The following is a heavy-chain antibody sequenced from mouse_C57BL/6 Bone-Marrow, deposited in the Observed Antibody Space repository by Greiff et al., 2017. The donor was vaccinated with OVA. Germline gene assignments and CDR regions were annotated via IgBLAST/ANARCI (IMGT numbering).Heavy chain of an antibody. CDR3: ARITTVPY. Sequence: VQLQQSGAELAKPGASVKLSCKASGYTFTSYWMQWVKQRPGQGLEWIGEIDPSDSYTNYNQKFKGKATLTVDTSSSTAYMQLSSLTSEDSAVYYCARITTVPYWGQGTTLTVSS. V-gene: IGHV1-50*01. CDR2: IDPSDSYT. D-gene: IGHD1-1*01. CDR1: GYTFTSYW. J-gene: IGHJ2*01.